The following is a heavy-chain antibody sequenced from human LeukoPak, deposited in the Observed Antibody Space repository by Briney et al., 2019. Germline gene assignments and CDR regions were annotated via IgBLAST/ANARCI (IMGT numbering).Heavy chain of an antibody. V-gene: IGHV1-2*02. Sequence: EASVKVSCKASGYTFTGYYMHWVRQAPGQGLEWMGWINPNSGGTNYAQKFQGRVTMTRDTSISTAYMELSRLRSDDTAVYYCAGDGNRLWFGELFWFDPWGQGTLVTVSS. CDR1: GYTFTGYY. CDR2: INPNSGGT. CDR3: AGDGNRLWFGELFWFDP. J-gene: IGHJ5*02. D-gene: IGHD3-10*01.